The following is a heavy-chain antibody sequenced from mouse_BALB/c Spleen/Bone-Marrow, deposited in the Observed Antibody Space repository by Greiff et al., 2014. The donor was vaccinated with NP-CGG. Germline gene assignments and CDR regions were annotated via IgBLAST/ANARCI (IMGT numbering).Heavy chain of an antibody. D-gene: IGHD2-14*01. J-gene: IGHJ3*01. Sequence: EVKLVESGPELEKPGASVKISCKASGHSFTGYNMNWVKQSHGKSLEWIGNIDPYYGTTTFNQKFKDKATLTVDKSSSTAYMQLKSPTSEDSAVYYCTRSRAYFRDWFAYWGQGTLVTVSA. CDR2: IDPYYGTT. V-gene: IGHV1-39*01. CDR1: GHSFTGYN. CDR3: TRSRAYFRDWFAY.